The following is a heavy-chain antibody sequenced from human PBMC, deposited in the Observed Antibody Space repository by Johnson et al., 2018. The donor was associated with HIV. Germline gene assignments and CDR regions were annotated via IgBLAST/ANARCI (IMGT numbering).Heavy chain of an antibody. Sequence: MLLVESGGSVVRPGGSLRLSCAASGFTFDDYGMSWVRQAPGKRLEWVSGIHWNGGSTGYADSVKGRFTISRDNVKNSLYLQMNSLRAEYTALYYCGRAWWRSVVATIIYACGIWGQGSMVTVSS. CDR1: GFTFDDYG. V-gene: IGHV3-20*04. J-gene: IGHJ3*02. CDR3: GRAWWRSVVATIIYACGI. CDR2: IHWNGGST. D-gene: IGHD1-26*01.